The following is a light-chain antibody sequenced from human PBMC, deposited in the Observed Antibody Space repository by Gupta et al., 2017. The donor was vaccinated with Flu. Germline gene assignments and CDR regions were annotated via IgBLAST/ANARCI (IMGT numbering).Light chain of an antibody. CDR2: GAS. J-gene: IGKJ2*03. V-gene: IGKV3-20*01. Sequence: ISLTQSPGTLSLSPGERATLTCRAGQSVSSSYLAWYQQKPGQAPRLLIYGASSRATGIPDRFSGSGSVTDFTLTISRLEPEDFAVYYCHQYGSSRGSFGQGTKLEIK. CDR1: QSVSSSY. CDR3: HQYGSSRGS.